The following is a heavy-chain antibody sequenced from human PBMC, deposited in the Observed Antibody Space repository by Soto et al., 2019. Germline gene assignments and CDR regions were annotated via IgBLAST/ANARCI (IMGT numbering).Heavy chain of an antibody. CDR3: ARDPNYYDSSGYSSHSQAFDI. Sequence: SETLSLTCTVSGGSISSYYWSWIRQPPGKGLEWIGYIYYSGSTNYNPSLKSRVTISVDTSKNQFSLKLGSVTAADTAVYYCARDPNYYDSSGYSSHSQAFDIWGQGTMVTVSS. D-gene: IGHD3-22*01. CDR2: IYYSGST. J-gene: IGHJ3*02. CDR1: GGSISSYY. V-gene: IGHV4-59*01.